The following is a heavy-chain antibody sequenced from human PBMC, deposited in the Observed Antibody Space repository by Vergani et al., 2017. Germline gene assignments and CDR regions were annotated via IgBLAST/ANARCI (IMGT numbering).Heavy chain of an antibody. D-gene: IGHD2-15*01. J-gene: IGHJ5*02. CDR2: IYYSGST. V-gene: IGHV4-39*01. CDR3: ARHWAVVAANNWFDP. CDR1: GGSFSGYY. Sequence: QVQLQESGPGLLKPSETLSLTCAVYGGSFSGYYWGWIRQPPGKGLEWIGSIYYSGSTYYNPSLKSRVTISVDTSKNQFSLKLSSVTAADTAVYYCARHWAVVAANNWFDPWGQGTLVTVSS.